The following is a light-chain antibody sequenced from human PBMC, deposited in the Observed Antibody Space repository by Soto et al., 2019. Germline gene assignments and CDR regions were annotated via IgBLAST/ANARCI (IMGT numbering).Light chain of an antibody. CDR2: GAS. J-gene: IGKJ3*01. CDR3: QKYNSAPFT. Sequence: DIQMTQSPSSLSASIGDRVTITCRASQAISNFVAWYQEKTGKIPRFLIYGASTLNTGVPSRFSGSVSGTDFTLTISSLQPEDVATYYCQKYNSAPFTFGPGTRVDVK. V-gene: IGKV1-27*01. CDR1: QAISNF.